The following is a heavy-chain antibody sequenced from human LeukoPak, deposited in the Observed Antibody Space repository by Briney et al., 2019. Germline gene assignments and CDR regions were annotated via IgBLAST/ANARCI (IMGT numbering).Heavy chain of an antibody. D-gene: IGHD2-2*01. Sequence: GGSLRLSCATSACTCTNAWTSWGRHAPGKGLAWLGRIKSKTDAGTTDYTAPVKGRFIISRDDPKNTLYLQMSSLNYDDTAVYYCTTYPAFDSWGQGTLVTVSS. V-gene: IGHV3-15*01. CDR2: IKSKTDAGTT. CDR3: TTYPAFDS. CDR1: ACTCTNAW. J-gene: IGHJ4*02.